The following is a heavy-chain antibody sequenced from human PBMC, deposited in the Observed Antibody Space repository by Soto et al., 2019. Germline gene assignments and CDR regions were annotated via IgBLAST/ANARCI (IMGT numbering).Heavy chain of an antibody. J-gene: IGHJ4*02. V-gene: IGHV3-23*01. CDR1: GFTFSSYA. Sequence: EVQLLESGGGLVQPGGSLRLSCAASGFTFSSYAMSWVRQAPGKGLEWVSAISGSGGSTYYADSVKGRFTISRDNSKNTLYLQMNSLRAEDTGVYYCAQADDFWSGYYDFDYWGQGTLVNVSS. D-gene: IGHD3-3*01. CDR2: ISGSGGST. CDR3: AQADDFWSGYYDFDY.